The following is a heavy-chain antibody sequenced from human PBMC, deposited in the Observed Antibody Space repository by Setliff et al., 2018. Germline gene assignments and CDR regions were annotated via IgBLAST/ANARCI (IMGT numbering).Heavy chain of an antibody. V-gene: IGHV3-7*01. CDR1: GFTFSSYW. D-gene: IGHD6-19*01. J-gene: IGHJ4*02. Sequence: GGSLRLSCAASGFTFSSYWMNWVRQPPGKGLEWVANINQDASEKDYVDSVKGRFTISRDNARNSLYLQMNSLRAEDTAVYYCAKDSPLGGWYGSFDYWGQGTLVTVSS. CDR3: AKDSPLGGWYGSFDY. CDR2: INQDASEK.